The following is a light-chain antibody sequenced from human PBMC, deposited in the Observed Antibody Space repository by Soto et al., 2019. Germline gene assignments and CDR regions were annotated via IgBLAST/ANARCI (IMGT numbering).Light chain of an antibody. Sequence: QSVLTQPASVSGSPGQSITISCTGSSSAVGTFRLVSWYQHHPGKVPKLIIYEGSKLPSGVSDRFSGSEPGNTASLTISGLQAEDEADYYCCSSAPGRTFVFGTGTKVTVL. J-gene: IGLJ1*01. CDR3: CSSAPGRTFV. V-gene: IGLV2-23*01. CDR2: EGS. CDR1: SSAVGTFRL.